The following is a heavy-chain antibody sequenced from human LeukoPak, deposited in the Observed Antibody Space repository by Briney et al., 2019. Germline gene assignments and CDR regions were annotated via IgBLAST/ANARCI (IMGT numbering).Heavy chain of an antibody. CDR3: AKVLKGRITIFLGIDY. CDR1: GFTFSSYG. Sequence: PGGSLRLSCAASGFTFSSYGMHWVRQAPGKGLEWVAFIRYDGSNKYYADSVKGRFTISRDNSKNTLYLQMNSLRAEDTAVYYCAKVLKGRITIFLGIDYWGQGTLVTVSS. D-gene: IGHD3-9*01. CDR2: IRYDGSNK. J-gene: IGHJ4*02. V-gene: IGHV3-30*02.